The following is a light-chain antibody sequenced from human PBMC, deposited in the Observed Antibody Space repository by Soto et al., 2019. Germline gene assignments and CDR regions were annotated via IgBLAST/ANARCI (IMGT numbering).Light chain of an antibody. V-gene: IGLV2-14*03. CDR3: TSYIPNTSTNS. CDR2: DVS. CDR1: SSDVGGYNY. Sequence: QSVLTQPASVSGSPGQSITISCTGTSSDVGGYNYVSWYQHHPGKAPKRMIHDVSNRPSGVSNRFSGSKSGNTASLTISGLQAEAGANYSSTSYIPNTSTNSFETGTKLTVL. J-gene: IGLJ1*01.